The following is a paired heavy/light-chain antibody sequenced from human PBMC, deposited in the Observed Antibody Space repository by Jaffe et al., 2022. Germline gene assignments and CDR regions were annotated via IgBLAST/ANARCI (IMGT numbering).Light chain of an antibody. J-gene: IGKJ4*01. Sequence: EIVLTQSPATLSLSPGERATLSCRTSQSVNNYLVWYQQKPGQAPRLLIYDASNRATGIAARFSGSGSGTDFTLTISSLEPEDFAVYYCQQRYAWPVTFGGGTKVEIK. CDR3: QQRYAWPVT. CDR1: QSVNNY. CDR2: DAS. V-gene: IGKV3-11*01.
Heavy chain of an antibody. Sequence: EVQLLESGGGLVQPGGSLRLSCAASGFSFSSYTLTWVRQAPGEGLEWVSSIGKYGNSHYADSVKGRFTISRDDSKNTLDLQMNSLRVEDTALYYCARDPGSGAYNHYYMDVWGKGTTVTVSS. CDR3: ARDPGSGAYNHYYMDV. D-gene: IGHD3-10*01. V-gene: IGHV3-23*01. CDR1: GFSFSSYT. J-gene: IGHJ6*03. CDR2: IGKYGNS.